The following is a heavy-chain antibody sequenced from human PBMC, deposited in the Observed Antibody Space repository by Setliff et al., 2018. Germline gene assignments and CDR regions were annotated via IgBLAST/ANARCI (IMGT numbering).Heavy chain of an antibody. CDR2: ISVYNGDT. D-gene: IGHD6-13*01. V-gene: IGHV1-18*01. CDR1: GYTFRNYA. Sequence: ASVKVSCKASGYTFRNYAFAWVRQAPGQGLEWVGWISVYNGDTNYAQKFQGRVTLTTDTSTSTAYMELWSLTSDDSAFYYCARDLRRSSSWRPDVFDVWGQGTMVAVSS. CDR3: ARDLRRSSSWRPDVFDV. J-gene: IGHJ3*01.